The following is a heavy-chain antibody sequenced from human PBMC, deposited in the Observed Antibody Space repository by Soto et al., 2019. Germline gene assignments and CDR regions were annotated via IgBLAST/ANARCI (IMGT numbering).Heavy chain of an antibody. D-gene: IGHD3-10*01. CDR1: GYTFTSHH. V-gene: IGHV1-46*03. J-gene: IGHJ5*02. CDR3: AREGPQRPDYYGSGSYPTWFDP. CDR2: INPSGGST. Sequence: ASVKVSCRAAGYTFTSHHMQWGRQAPGQGGEGRGIINPSGGSTSYAQKFQGRVTMTRDTSTSKVYMALSSLRSEDTAVYSCAREGPQRPDYYGSGSYPTWFDPWGQGTLVTVSS.